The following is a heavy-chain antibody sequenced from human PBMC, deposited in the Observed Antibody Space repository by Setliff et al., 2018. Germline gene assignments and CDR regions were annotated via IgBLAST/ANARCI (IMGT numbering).Heavy chain of an antibody. Sequence: SETLSLTCEVSGGSFSDYYWSWIRQSPGKGLEWLGDFNRTRKIDYSPSLKSRLTISVDTSKKQFSLHLNSVTAADTAMYYCAGGGSYCGGDCDQDDAFDFWGQGTKVTVSS. CDR3: AGGGSYCGGDCDQDDAFDF. CDR1: GGSFSDYY. V-gene: IGHV4-34*01. D-gene: IGHD2-21*02. J-gene: IGHJ3*01. CDR2: FNRTRKI.